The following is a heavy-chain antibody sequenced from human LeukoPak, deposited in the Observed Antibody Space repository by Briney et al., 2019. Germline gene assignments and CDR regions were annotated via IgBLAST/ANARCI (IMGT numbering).Heavy chain of an antibody. CDR1: GYTFTSYD. Sequence: GASVKVSCKASGYTFTSYDINWVRQAPGQGLEWMGRINPNSGGTNYAQKFQGRVTMTRDTSISTAYMELTRLRSDDTAVYYCAKPQGGGSSDWRFDLWGRGTLVSVSS. J-gene: IGHJ2*01. V-gene: IGHV1-2*06. CDR2: INPNSGGT. CDR3: AKPQGGGSSDWRFDL. D-gene: IGHD1-1*01.